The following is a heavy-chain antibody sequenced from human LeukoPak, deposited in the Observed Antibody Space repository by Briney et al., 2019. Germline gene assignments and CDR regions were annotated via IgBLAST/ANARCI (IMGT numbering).Heavy chain of an antibody. V-gene: IGHV3-30-3*01. CDR3: AASPNDYSNYDSGVY. J-gene: IGHJ4*02. CDR1: GFTFSSYA. CDR2: ISYDGSNK. D-gene: IGHD4-11*01. Sequence: GRSLRLSCAASGFTFSSYAMHWVRQAPGKGLEWVAVISYDGSNKYYADSVKGRFTTSRDNSKNTLYLQMNSLRAEDTAVYYCAASPNDYSNYDSGVYWGQGTLVTVSS.